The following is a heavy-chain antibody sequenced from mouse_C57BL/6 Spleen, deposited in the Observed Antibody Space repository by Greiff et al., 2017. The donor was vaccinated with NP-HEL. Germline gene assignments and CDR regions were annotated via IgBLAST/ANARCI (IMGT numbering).Heavy chain of an antibody. V-gene: IGHV1-59*01. CDR3: ARKKDYDPFDY. Sequence: QVQLKESGAELVRPGTSVKLSCKASGYTFTSYWMHWVKQRPGQGLEWIGVIDPSDSYTNYNQKFKGKATLTVDTSSSTAYMQLSSLTSEDSAVYYCARKKDYDPFDYWGQGTTLTVSS. D-gene: IGHD2-3*01. CDR2: IDPSDSYT. J-gene: IGHJ2*01. CDR1: GYTFTSYW.